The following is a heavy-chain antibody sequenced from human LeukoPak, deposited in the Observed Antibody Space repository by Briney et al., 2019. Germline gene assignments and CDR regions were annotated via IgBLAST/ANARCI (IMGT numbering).Heavy chain of an antibody. V-gene: IGHV3-66*01. CDR2: IYSGGST. CDR3: ARNGGGLGL. Sequence: GGSLRLSCPASGFSISNYDMTWVRQAPGKGLEWVSIIYSGGSTSYADSVRGRFTISRDNSKNTLYLQMNSLRAEDTAVYYCARNGGGLGLWGQGTLVTVSS. CDR1: GFSISNYD. J-gene: IGHJ4*02. D-gene: IGHD2-8*01.